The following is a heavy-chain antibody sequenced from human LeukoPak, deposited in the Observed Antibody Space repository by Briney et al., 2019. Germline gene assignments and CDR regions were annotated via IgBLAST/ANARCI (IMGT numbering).Heavy chain of an antibody. V-gene: IGHV3-9*03. D-gene: IGHD1-26*01. J-gene: IGHJ4*02. Sequence: GGSLRLSCAASGFTFDDYAMHWVRQAPGKGLEWVSGISWNSGSIGYADSVKGRFTISRDNSKNTLYLQMGSLRAEDMAVYYCARGGSYRLVTRFDYWGQGTLVTVSS. CDR3: ARGGSYRLVTRFDY. CDR1: GFTFDDYA. CDR2: ISWNSGSI.